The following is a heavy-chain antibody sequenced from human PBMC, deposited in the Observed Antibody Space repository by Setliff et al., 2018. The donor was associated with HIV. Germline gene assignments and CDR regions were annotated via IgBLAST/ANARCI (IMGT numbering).Heavy chain of an antibody. V-gene: IGHV1-46*01. Sequence: ASVKVSCKASGYTFTSYYIHWVRQAPGQGLEWMGEINPSGGSTSYSEKFQGRVTLTTDTSTTTAYMELRSLSSDDTAVYYCARRGNKGVDWWGQGTLVTVSS. D-gene: IGHD6-13*01. CDR1: GYTFTSYY. J-gene: IGHJ4*02. CDR2: INPSGGST. CDR3: ARRGNKGVDW.